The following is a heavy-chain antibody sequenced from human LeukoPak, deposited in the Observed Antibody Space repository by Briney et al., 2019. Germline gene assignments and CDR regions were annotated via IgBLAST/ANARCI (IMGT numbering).Heavy chain of an antibody. CDR2: INPNSGGT. CDR3: ARDWVGVTTPAFDT. J-gene: IGHJ3*02. D-gene: IGHD1-26*01. CDR1: GYTFTGNY. Sequence: ASLTVSCTAPGYTFTGNYMHWVRQAPGQGLGWMGWINPNSGGTNYAQKFQGRVTMTRATSISTAFMEPSRLRSDDTAVYYSARDWVGVTTPAFDTGGQGTMVTVSS. V-gene: IGHV1-2*02.